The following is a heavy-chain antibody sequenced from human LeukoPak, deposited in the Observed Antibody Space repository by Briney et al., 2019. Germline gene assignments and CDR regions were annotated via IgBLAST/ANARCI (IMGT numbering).Heavy chain of an antibody. D-gene: IGHD3-10*01. CDR2: INAYNGDT. CDR1: GHTLTELA. Sequence: ASVKVSCKVSGHTLTELALHWVRQAPGQGLEWMAWINAYNGDTNYAQKLQGRVTLTTETSTSTAYMELRSLRSDDTAVYYCARDGSGVWFDYWGQGTLVTVSS. V-gene: IGHV1-18*01. CDR3: ARDGSGVWFDY. J-gene: IGHJ4*02.